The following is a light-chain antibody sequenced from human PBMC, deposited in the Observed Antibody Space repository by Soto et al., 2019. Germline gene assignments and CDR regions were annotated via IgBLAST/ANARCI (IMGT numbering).Light chain of an antibody. V-gene: IGKV3-11*01. CDR3: HQRSNWPLT. CDR2: DAS. J-gene: IGKJ4*01. CDR1: QSVFSS. Sequence: EIVLTQSPVTLSLSPGERATLSCRASQSVFSSLAWYQQKPGQAPRLLIYDASTRATAIPARFRGSGSGTDFTLTINSLEPEDFAVYYCHQRSNWPLTFGGGTKMEVK.